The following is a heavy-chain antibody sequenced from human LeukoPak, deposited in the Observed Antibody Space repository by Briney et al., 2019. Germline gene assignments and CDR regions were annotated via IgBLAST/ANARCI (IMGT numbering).Heavy chain of an antibody. CDR1: GFTFSSYA. J-gene: IGHJ4*02. D-gene: IGHD3-22*01. Sequence: GGSLRLSCAASGFTFSSYAMSWVRQAPGKGLEWVSTISGSGGSTYYADSVKGRFTISRDNSKNTLYLQMNSLRAEDTSVYYCAKDRHYQSNVLDYWGQGTLVTVSS. V-gene: IGHV3-23*01. CDR3: AKDRHYQSNVLDY. CDR2: ISGSGGST.